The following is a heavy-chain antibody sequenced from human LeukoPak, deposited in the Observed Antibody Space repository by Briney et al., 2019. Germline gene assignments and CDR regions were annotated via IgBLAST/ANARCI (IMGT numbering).Heavy chain of an antibody. CDR2: ISGSGGST. J-gene: IGHJ4*02. Sequence: PGGSLRLSCAASGFTFSSYAMSWVRQAPGKGLEWVSAISGSGGSTYYADSVKGRFTISRDNSKNTLYLQMNSLRAEDTAVYYCAKYRPNYYGSGQYYVDYWGQGTLVTVSS. CDR3: AKYRPNYYGSGQYYVDY. D-gene: IGHD3-10*01. V-gene: IGHV3-23*01. CDR1: GFTFSSYA.